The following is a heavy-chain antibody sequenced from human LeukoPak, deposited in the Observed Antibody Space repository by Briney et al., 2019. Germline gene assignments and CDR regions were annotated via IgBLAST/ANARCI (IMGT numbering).Heavy chain of an antibody. Sequence: PGGSLRLSCAASGFTFSRSSMNWVRQAPGKGLEWVSYISSGGGSTYYADSVRGRFTSSRDNAKNSLYLQLNSLRAEDTAVYYCAKVLGIWFGDFIFDSWGQGTLVTVSS. CDR3: AKVLGIWFGDFIFDS. CDR2: ISSGGGST. V-gene: IGHV3-48*04. D-gene: IGHD3-10*01. CDR1: GFTFSRSS. J-gene: IGHJ4*02.